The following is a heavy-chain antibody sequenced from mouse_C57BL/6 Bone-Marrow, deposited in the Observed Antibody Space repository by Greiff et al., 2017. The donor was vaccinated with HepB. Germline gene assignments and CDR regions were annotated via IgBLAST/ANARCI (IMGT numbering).Heavy chain of an antibody. CDR3: AKDSSGYFDY. CDR2: IDPSDSYT. J-gene: IGHJ2*01. Sequence: QVQLQQSGAELVKPGASVKLSCKASGYTFTSYWMQWVKQRPGQGLEWIGEIDPSDSYTNYNQKFKGKATLTVDTSSSTAYMQLSSPTSEDSAVYYCAKDSSGYFDYWGQGTTLTVSS. V-gene: IGHV1-50*01. CDR1: GYTFTSYW. D-gene: IGHD3-2*02.